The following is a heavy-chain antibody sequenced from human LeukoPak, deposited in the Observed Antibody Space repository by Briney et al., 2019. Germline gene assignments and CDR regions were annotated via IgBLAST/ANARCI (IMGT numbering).Heavy chain of an antibody. CDR1: GGSISSYY. CDR2: IYYSGST. D-gene: IGHD2-15*01. Sequence: SETLSLTCTVSGGSISSYYWSWIRQPPGKGLEWIGYIYYSGSTNYNPSLKSRVTISVDTSKNQFSLKLSSVTAADTAVYYCARGDFCSGGSCLPYWGQGTLVTVSS. V-gene: IGHV4-59*01. CDR3: ARGDFCSGGSCLPY. J-gene: IGHJ4*02.